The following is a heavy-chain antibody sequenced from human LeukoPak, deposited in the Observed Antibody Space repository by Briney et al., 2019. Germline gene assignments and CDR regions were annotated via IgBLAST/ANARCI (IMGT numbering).Heavy chain of an antibody. CDR3: ARSYGSGSYLVDY. CDR1: GGSISSGDYY. CDR2: IYYSGST. V-gene: IGHV4-30-4*01. D-gene: IGHD3-10*01. J-gene: IGHJ4*02. Sequence: SGTLSLTCTVSGGSISSGDYYWSWIRQPPGKGLEWIGYIYYSGSTYYNPSLKSRVTISVDTSKNQFSLKLSSVTAADTAVYYCARSYGSGSYLVDYWGQGTLVTVSS.